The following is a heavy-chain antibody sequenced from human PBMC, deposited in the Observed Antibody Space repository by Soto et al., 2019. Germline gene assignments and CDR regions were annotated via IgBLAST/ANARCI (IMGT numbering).Heavy chain of an antibody. CDR3: ARDRVGEWELLHRSQY. V-gene: IGHV1-18*01. J-gene: IGHJ4*02. D-gene: IGHD1-26*01. Sequence: QVQLVQSGAAVKKPGASVRVSCKASGYTFSSYGITWVRQAPGQGLEWMGWISTYNGNKNYAQSLQGRVTITTDPSTSTVYLELTSLTYDDTAVYYCARDRVGEWELLHRSQYWGQANLVTVSS. CDR2: ISTYNGNK. CDR1: GYTFSSYG.